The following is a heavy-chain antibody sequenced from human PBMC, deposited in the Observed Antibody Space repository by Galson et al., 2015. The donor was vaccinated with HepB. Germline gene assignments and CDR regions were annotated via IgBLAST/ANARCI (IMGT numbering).Heavy chain of an antibody. CDR2: INPDGTTT. Sequence: SLRLSCAASGFMFSTYWMQWVCQAPGKGLVWVALINPDGTTTDYADSVRDRFTISRDNARNTMSLQTSSLGADDMAVYYCVRDSGTYPGYYDFWGQGTLVTVSS. CDR3: VRDSGTYPGYYDF. V-gene: IGHV3-74*01. J-gene: IGHJ4*02. CDR1: GFMFSTYW. D-gene: IGHD1-26*01.